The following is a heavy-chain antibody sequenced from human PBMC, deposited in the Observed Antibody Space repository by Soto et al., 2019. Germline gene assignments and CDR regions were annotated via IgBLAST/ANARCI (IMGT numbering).Heavy chain of an antibody. J-gene: IGHJ6*02. CDR1: GGSFSSDRFI. V-gene: IGHV4-31*03. D-gene: IGHD1-26*01. CDR3: ARDHKWDGMDV. CDR2: MNYSGTT. Sequence: QVQLQESGTGLVKPSQTLSLTCSVSGGSFSSDRFIWSWVRQFPGKGLEWIGYMNYSGTTYYNPSLRSRITMSVDTSKTHFSLNLSSVTAADTAVYYCARDHKWDGMDVWGQGTTVTVSS.